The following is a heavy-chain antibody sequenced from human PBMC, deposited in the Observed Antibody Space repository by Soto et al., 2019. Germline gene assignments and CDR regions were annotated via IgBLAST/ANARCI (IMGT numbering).Heavy chain of an antibody. CDR2: ISDKGRT. V-gene: IGHV4-61*01. D-gene: IGHD6-19*01. J-gene: IGHJ4*02. Sequence: QVHLQESGPGLVKSSETLSLSCTVSGDSVTRTSFYWTWVRQSPGGGLEWIGEISDKGRTSYSPSLKSRLTIPLDTSRNQFSLSLTSVTVDDTAVYYCARQKGSGWYYYDSWGRGSLVTVSS. CDR3: ARQKGSGWYYYDS. CDR1: GDSVTRTSFY.